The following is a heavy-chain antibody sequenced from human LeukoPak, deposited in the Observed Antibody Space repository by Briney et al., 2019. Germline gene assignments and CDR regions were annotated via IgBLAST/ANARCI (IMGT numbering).Heavy chain of an antibody. V-gene: IGHV3-7*03. J-gene: IGHJ4*02. Sequence: PGGSLRPSCAASGFTFSNYWMTWVRQAPGKGLEWVANTKQDGSEKYYVDSVKGRFTISRDNAKNSLYLQMNSLRAEDTAVYYCASIVMYSSSWYFGYWGQGTLVTVSS. CDR3: ASIVMYSSSWYFGY. D-gene: IGHD6-13*01. CDR1: GFTFSNYW. CDR2: TKQDGSEK.